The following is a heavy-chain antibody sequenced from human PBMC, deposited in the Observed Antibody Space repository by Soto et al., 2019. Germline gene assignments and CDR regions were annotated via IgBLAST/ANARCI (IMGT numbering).Heavy chain of an antibody. D-gene: IGHD1-1*01. CDR1: GGSISSYY. CDR3: ARGAYKYFYYGMDV. Sequence: SETLSLTCTASGGSISSYYWSWIRQPPGKGLEWIGYIYYSGTTNYNPSLKSRVTISVDTSTNQFSLKLSSVTAADTAIYYCARGAYKYFYYGMDVWGQGTTVTVSS. CDR2: IYYSGTT. J-gene: IGHJ6*02. V-gene: IGHV4-59*01.